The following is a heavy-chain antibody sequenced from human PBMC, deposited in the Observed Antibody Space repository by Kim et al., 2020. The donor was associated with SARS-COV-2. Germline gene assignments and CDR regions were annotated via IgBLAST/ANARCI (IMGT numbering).Heavy chain of an antibody. D-gene: IGHD3-22*01. Sequence: GGSLRLSCTASGFTFGDYAMSWFRQAPGKGLEWVGFIRSKAYGGTTEYAASVKGRFTISRDDSKSIAYLQMNSLKTEDTAVYYCTRDQYYYDSSGYYNTTDYWGQGTLVTVSS. J-gene: IGHJ4*02. CDR1: GFTFGDYA. CDR2: IRSKAYGGTT. CDR3: TRDQYYYDSSGYYNTTDY. V-gene: IGHV3-49*03.